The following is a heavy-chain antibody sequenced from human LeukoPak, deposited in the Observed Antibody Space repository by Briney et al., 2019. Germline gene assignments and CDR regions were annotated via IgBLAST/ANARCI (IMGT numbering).Heavy chain of an antibody. V-gene: IGHV3-74*01. D-gene: IGHD4-11*01. CDR3: AREHDYSNHFDY. J-gene: IGHJ4*02. Sequence: PGGSLRLSCAASGFTFSSYWMHWVRQAPGKRLVWVSRINSDGSSTSYADSVKGRFTISRDNAKNTLYLQMNSLRAEDTAVYYCAREHDYSNHFDYWGQGTLVTVSS. CDR1: GFTFSSYW. CDR2: INSDGSST.